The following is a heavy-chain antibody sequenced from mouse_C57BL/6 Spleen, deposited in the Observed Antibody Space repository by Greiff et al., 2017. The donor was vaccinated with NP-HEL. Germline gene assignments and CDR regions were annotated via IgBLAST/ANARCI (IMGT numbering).Heavy chain of an antibody. V-gene: IGHV1-63*01. J-gene: IGHJ4*01. CDR3: ARSDYDGMDY. CDR1: GYTFTNYW. Sequence: QVQLQQSGAELVRPGTSVKMSCKASGYTFTNYWIGWAKQRPGHGLEWIGDIYPGGGYTNYNEKFKGKATLTADKSSSTAYMQFSSLTSEDSAIYYCARSDYDGMDYWGQGTSVTVSS. D-gene: IGHD2-4*01. CDR2: IYPGGGYT.